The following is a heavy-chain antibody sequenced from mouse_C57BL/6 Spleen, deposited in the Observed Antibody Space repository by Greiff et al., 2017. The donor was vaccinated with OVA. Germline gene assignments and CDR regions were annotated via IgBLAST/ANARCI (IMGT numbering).Heavy chain of an antibody. J-gene: IGHJ3*01. CDR3: AREGNDGYYAAY. D-gene: IGHD2-3*01. CDR1: GHTFTSYW. Sequence: VQLQQPGAELVKPGASVKMSCKASGHTFTSYWITWVKQRPGQGLEWIGDIYPGSGSTNYNEKFKSKATLTVDTSSSTAYMQLSSLTSEDSAVYYCAREGNDGYYAAYWGQGTLVTVSA. V-gene: IGHV1-55*01. CDR2: IYPGSGST.